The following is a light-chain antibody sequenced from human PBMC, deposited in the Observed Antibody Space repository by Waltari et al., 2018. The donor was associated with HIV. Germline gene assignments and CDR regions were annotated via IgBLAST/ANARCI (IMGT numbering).Light chain of an antibody. CDR1: RNYIGTYDF. Sequence: QSALTQPSSASGSPGQSVDISCTGSRNYIGTYDFVYWYQHQPGKAPKLLIYDVTRLPPGVPDRFSGTTSCYTASLPVSDRQVADEADYYCVSYTAKCTFLLFGSGTKLSVL. CDR3: VSYTAKCTFLL. J-gene: IGLJ2*01. CDR2: DVT. V-gene: IGLV2-8*01.